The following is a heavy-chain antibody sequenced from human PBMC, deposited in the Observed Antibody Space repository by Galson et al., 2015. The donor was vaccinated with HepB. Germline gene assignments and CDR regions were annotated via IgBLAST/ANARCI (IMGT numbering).Heavy chain of an antibody. D-gene: IGHD3-10*01. J-gene: IGHJ1*01. CDR3: ARHGFGSEDNV. Sequence: ETLSLTCTVSGASVTGYYWSWIRQPPGKGLQWLGYIYYDGNTNYNPSLKSRVTMSVDTSKNQFSLNLRSVTATDTAVYYCARHGFGSEDNVWGQGTLVAVSS. V-gene: IGHV4-59*08. CDR1: GASVTGYY. CDR2: IYYDGNT.